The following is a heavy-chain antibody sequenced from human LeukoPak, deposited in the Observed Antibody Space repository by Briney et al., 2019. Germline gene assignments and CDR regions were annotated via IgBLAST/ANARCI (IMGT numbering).Heavy chain of an antibody. J-gene: IGHJ4*02. V-gene: IGHV3-15*01. Sequence: PGGSLRLSCAASGFTFSNAWMSWVRQAPGKGLEWVGRIKRKTDGGTTDYAAPVKGRFTISRDDSKNTLYLQMNSLKTEDTAVYYCTRRFIAVAAFGELGYLGQGTLVTVSS. D-gene: IGHD6-19*01. CDR3: TRRFIAVAAFGELGY. CDR2: IKRKTDGGTT. CDR1: GFTFSNAW.